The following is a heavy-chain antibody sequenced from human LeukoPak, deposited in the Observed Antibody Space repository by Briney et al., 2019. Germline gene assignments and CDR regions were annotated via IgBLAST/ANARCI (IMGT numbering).Heavy chain of an antibody. Sequence: GGSLRLSCAASGFTFSSYWMHWFRQAQGKGLVWVSRINNDGSRTNYADSVKGRFTISRDNAKNTLYLQMNSLRVEETAVYYCARGDLDYWGQGTLVTVSS. CDR2: INNDGSRT. CDR1: GFTFSSYW. J-gene: IGHJ4*02. CDR3: ARGDLDY. D-gene: IGHD2-21*01. V-gene: IGHV3-74*01.